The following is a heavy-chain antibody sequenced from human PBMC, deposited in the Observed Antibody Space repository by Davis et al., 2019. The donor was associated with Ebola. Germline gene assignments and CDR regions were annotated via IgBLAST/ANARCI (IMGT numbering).Heavy chain of an antibody. V-gene: IGHV3-30*03. CDR1: GFTFSSYG. D-gene: IGHD5-12*01. CDR3: AREMTIYSGYELYYYYYGMDV. CDR2: ISYDGSNK. Sequence: PGGSLRLSCAASGFTFSSYGMHWVRQAPGKGLEWVAVISYDGSNKYYADSVKGRFTISRDNSKNTLYLQMNSLRAEDTAVYYCAREMTIYSGYELYYYYYGMDVWGQGTTVTVSS. J-gene: IGHJ6*02.